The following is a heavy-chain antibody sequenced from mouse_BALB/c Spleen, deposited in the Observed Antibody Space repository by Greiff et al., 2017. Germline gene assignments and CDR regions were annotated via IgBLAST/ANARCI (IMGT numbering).Heavy chain of an antibody. CDR1: GYSITSDYA. CDR3: ARTLYYGSSYGAMDY. Sequence: EVKLMESGPGLVKPSQSLSLTCTVTGYSITSDYAWNWIRQFPGNKLEWMGYISYSGSTSYNPSLKSRISITRDTSKNQFFLQLNSVTTEDTATYYCARTLYYGSSYGAMDYWGQGTSVTVSS. CDR2: ISYSGST. V-gene: IGHV3-2*02. J-gene: IGHJ4*01. D-gene: IGHD1-1*01.